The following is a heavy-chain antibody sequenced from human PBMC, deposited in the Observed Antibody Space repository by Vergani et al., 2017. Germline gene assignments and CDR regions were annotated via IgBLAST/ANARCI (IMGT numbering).Heavy chain of an antibody. CDR2: ITPFHGNT. D-gene: IGHD2-2*01. CDR1: GYTFTYRY. J-gene: IGHJ5*02. V-gene: IGHV1-45*02. CDR3: ALAESSTSCINSVCITPETGSWFDP. Sequence: QMQLVQSGAEVKKTGSSVKVSCKASGYTFTYRYLHWVRQAPGQALEWMGWITPFHGNTNYAQKFQDRVTITRDRSMSTAYMELSSLRSEDTAMYYCALAESSTSCINSVCITPETGSWFDPWGQGTLVTVSS.